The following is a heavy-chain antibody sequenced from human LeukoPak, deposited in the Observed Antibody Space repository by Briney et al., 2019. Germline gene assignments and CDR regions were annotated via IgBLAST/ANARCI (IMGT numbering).Heavy chain of an antibody. D-gene: IGHD3-3*01. CDR2: FYYSGST. CDR3: ARIMKGDFWSGDSYYDYYYMDV. CDR1: GGPISSYY. Sequence: SETLSLTCTVSGGPISSYYWSWIRQPPGKGLEWIGYFYYSGSTNYNPSLKSRVTVSVDTSKNQFSLKLTSVTAADTAVYYCARIMKGDFWSGDSYYDYYYMDVWGKGTTVTVSS. J-gene: IGHJ6*03. V-gene: IGHV4-59*01.